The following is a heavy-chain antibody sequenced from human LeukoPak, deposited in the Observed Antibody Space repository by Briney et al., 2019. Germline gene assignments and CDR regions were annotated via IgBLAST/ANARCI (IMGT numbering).Heavy chain of an antibody. CDR1: GFTFSSYA. D-gene: IGHD3-10*01. Sequence: GGSLRLSCAASGFTFSSYAMSWVRQAPGKGLEWVLAISGSGGSTYYADSVKGRFTISRDNSKNTLYLQMNSLRAEDTAVYYCVWFGEFFDYWGQGTLVTVSS. CDR3: VWFGEFFDY. V-gene: IGHV3-23*01. CDR2: ISGSGGST. J-gene: IGHJ4*02.